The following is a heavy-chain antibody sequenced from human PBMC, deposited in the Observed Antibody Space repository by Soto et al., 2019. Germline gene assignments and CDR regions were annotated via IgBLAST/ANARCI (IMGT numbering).Heavy chain of an antibody. CDR3: ARVREDHSYGGDNWFDP. Sequence: QVQLQESGPGLVKPSGTLSLTCAVSGGSISSSNWWSWVRQPPGKGLEWIGEIYHSGSTNYNPSLKSRVTISVEKSKNQFSLKLSSVTAADTAVYYCARVREDHSYGGDNWFDPWGQGTLVTVSS. V-gene: IGHV4-4*02. J-gene: IGHJ5*02. CDR2: IYHSGST. CDR1: GGSISSSNW. D-gene: IGHD5-18*01.